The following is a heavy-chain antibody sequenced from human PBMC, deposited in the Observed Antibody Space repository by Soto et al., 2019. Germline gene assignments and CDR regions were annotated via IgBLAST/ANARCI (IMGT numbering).Heavy chain of an antibody. CDR3: ARHKGPIYVGYYYDMDV. J-gene: IGHJ6*02. CDR2: IYYSGYT. D-gene: IGHD3-16*01. CDR1: GGSISSSSYY. V-gene: IGHV4-39*01. Sequence: SETLSLTCTVSGGSISSSSYYWGWIRQPPGKGLEWIGSIYYSGYTYYNPSLKSRVTISVDTSKNQFSLKLSSVTAADTAVYYCARHKGPIYVGYYYDMDVWGQGTTVTVSS.